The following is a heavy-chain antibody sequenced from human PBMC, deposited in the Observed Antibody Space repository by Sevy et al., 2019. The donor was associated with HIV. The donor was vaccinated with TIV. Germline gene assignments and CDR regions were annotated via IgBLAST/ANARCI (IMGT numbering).Heavy chain of an antibody. D-gene: IGHD3-22*01. Sequence: GGSLRLSCAASGFTFSSYAMHWVRQAPGKGLEWVAVIKYDGRNKYYADSVKGRFTISRDNSKNTLYLQMNSLRAEDTAVYYCAREDVGHYYDSSGYSAYWGQGTLVTVSS. J-gene: IGHJ4*02. CDR1: GFTFSSYA. V-gene: IGHV3-30*04. CDR2: IKYDGRNK. CDR3: AREDVGHYYDSSGYSAY.